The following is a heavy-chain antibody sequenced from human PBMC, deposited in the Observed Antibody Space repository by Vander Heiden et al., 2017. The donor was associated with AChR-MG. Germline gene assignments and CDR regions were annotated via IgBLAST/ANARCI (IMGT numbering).Heavy chain of an antibody. V-gene: IGHV3-23*01. CDR3: ARIHGDYVMNYYYYGMDV. CDR2: ISGSGGST. D-gene: IGHD4-17*01. J-gene: IGHJ6*02. CDR1: GFTFSSYA. Sequence: EVQLLESGGGLVQPGGSLRLSCAASGFTFSSYAMSWVRQAPGKGLEWVSAISGSGGSTYYADSVKGRFTISRDNSKNTLYLQMNSLRAEDTAVYYCARIHGDYVMNYYYYGMDVWGQGTTVTVSS.